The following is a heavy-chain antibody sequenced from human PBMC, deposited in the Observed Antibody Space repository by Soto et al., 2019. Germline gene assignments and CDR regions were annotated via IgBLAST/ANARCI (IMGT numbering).Heavy chain of an antibody. CDR1: GFTFSSYS. CDR3: ARDQGQLLDNDNWFDP. D-gene: IGHD2-2*01. J-gene: IGHJ5*02. Sequence: EVQLVESGGGLVKPGGSLRLSCAASGFTFSSYSMNWVRQAPGKGLEWVSSISSSSSYIYYADSVKGRFTISRDNAKNSLYLQMNSVRAEDTAVYYCARDQGQLLDNDNWFDPWGQGTLVTVSS. V-gene: IGHV3-21*01. CDR2: ISSSSSYI.